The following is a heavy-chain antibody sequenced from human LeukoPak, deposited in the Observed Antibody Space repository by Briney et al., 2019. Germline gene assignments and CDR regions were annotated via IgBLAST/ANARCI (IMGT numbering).Heavy chain of an antibody. J-gene: IGHJ4*02. CDR1: GYSFADYY. CDR3: ARAYHDYGEWVDY. Sequence: ASVKVSCKASGYSFADYYMHWVRQAPGQGLEWMGIINPSGGSTSYAQKFQGRVTMTRDMSTSTVYMELSSLRSEDTAVYYCARAYHDYGEWVDYWGQGTLVTVSS. V-gene: IGHV1-46*01. D-gene: IGHD4-17*01. CDR2: INPSGGST.